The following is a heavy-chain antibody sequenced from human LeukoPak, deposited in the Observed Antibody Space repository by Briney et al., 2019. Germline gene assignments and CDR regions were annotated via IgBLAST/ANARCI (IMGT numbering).Heavy chain of an antibody. D-gene: IGHD3-22*01. Sequence: GGSLRLSCAASGFVFSRYEMNWVRQAPGKGLEWVSYISDSGSTIYYADSVKGRFTISRDNAENSLYLQMNSLRAEDTAVYYCAELGITMIRGVWGKGTTVTISS. J-gene: IGHJ6*04. CDR3: AELGITMIRGV. CDR2: ISDSGSTI. CDR1: GFVFSRYE. V-gene: IGHV3-48*03.